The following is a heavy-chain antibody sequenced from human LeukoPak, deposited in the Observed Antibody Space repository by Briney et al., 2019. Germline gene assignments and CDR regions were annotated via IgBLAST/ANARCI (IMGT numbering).Heavy chain of an antibody. J-gene: IGHJ6*02. V-gene: IGHV4-4*07. CDR1: GGSISSYY. Sequence: SETLSLTCTVSGGSISSYYWSWIRQPAGMGLEWIGRIYTSGSTTYNPSLKSGVTMSVDTSKNQFSLKLSSVTAADTGVYYCARAPGGPGYCYYYGGMDVWGQGTTVTVPS. CDR3: ARAPGGPGYCYYYGGMDV. D-gene: IGHD6-25*01. CDR2: IYTSGST.